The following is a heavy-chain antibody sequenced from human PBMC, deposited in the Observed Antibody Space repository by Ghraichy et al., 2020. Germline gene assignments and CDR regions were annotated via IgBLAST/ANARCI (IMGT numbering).Heavy chain of an antibody. Sequence: SETLSLTCIVSGGSISSYYWSWIRQPPGKGLEWIGYIYTSGSTNYNPSLKSRVTISVDTSKNQFSLKLSSVTAADTAVYYCVRLVPQSWFDPWGQGTLVTVSS. CDR2: IYTSGST. CDR1: GGSISSYY. D-gene: IGHD6-13*01. V-gene: IGHV4-4*09. CDR3: VRLVPQSWFDP. J-gene: IGHJ5*02.